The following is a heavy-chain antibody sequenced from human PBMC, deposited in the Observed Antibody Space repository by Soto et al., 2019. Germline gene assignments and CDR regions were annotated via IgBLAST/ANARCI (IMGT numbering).Heavy chain of an antibody. D-gene: IGHD3-3*01. V-gene: IGHV3-7*01. Sequence: EVQLVESGGGLVQPGGSLRLSCAASGFTFSGYSMSWVRQAPGKGLEWVANIKQDGSEKYYVDSVKGRFTISRDNAKNSLYLQMNSLRAEDTAVYYCALRPFAGWFDPWGQGTLVTVSS. J-gene: IGHJ5*02. CDR2: IKQDGSEK. CDR3: ALRPFAGWFDP. CDR1: GFTFSGYS.